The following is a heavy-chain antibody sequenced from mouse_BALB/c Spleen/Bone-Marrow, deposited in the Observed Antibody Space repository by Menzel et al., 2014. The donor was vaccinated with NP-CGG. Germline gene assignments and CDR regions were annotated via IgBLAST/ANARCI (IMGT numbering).Heavy chain of an antibody. CDR2: IRNKANGYTT. J-gene: IGHJ4*01. CDR3: ARDDYYAMDY. Sequence: EVMLVESGGGLVQPGGPLRLSCATSGFTFTDYYMSWVRQPPGKALEWLGFIRNKANGYTTEYSASVKGRFTISRDNSQSILYLQMNTLRAEDSATYYCARDDYYAMDYWGQGASVTVSS. CDR1: GFTFTDYY. V-gene: IGHV7-3*02.